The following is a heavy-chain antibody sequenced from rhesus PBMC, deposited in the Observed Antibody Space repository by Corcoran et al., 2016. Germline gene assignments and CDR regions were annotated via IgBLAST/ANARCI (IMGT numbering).Heavy chain of an antibody. CDR2: IGGTSGTT. CDR1: GGSGSSTNW. V-gene: IGHV4-65*02. Sequence: QVQLQESGPGLVKPSETLSLTCAVSGGSGSSTNWWTWIRQPPGKGLEWIGSIGGTSGTTFYNPSLTSRVTISRDTSKNQFSLKLSSVTAADTAVYYCARRENYEDDYGYYPWGQGVLVTVSS. CDR3: ARRENYEDDYGYYP. D-gene: IGHD3-9*01. J-gene: IGHJ4*01.